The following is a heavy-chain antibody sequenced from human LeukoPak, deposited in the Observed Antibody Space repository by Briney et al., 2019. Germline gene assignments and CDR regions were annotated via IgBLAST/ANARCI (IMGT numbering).Heavy chain of an antibody. CDR2: IYYSGST. V-gene: IGHV4-30-4*01. Sequence: PSETLSLTCTVSGGSISSGDYYWSWIRQPPGKGLEWIGYIYYSGSTYYNPSLKSRVTISVDTSKNQFFLKLSSVTAADTAVYYCARGKGSGSYGFDYWGQGTLVTVSS. CDR1: GGSISSGDYY. CDR3: ARGKGSGSYGFDY. J-gene: IGHJ4*02. D-gene: IGHD3-10*01.